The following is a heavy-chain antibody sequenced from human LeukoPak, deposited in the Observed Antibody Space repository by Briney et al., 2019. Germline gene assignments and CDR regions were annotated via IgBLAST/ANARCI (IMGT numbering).Heavy chain of an antibody. V-gene: IGHV3-23*01. CDR3: AKDRYYYGLGYYFDY. D-gene: IGHD3-10*01. CDR1: GFTFGDYA. CDR2: IIASGRDT. J-gene: IGHJ4*02. Sequence: GGSLRLSCAASGFTFGDYAMNWVRQAPGKVLEWVSGIIASGRDTYYADSVKGRFTISRDTSKNTLYLQMNSLRAEDTAVYYCAKDRYYYGLGYYFDYWGQGALVTVSS.